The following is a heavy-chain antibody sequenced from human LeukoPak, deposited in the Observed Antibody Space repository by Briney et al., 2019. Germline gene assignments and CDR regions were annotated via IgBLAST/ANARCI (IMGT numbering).Heavy chain of an antibody. Sequence: GGSLRLSCAASGFTFSSYAMSWVRQAPGKGLGWVSAISGSGGSTYYADSVKGRFTISRDNAKNSLYLQMNSLRAEDTAVYYCARQDCSGGSCWDYWGQGTLVTASS. CDR1: GFTFSSYA. V-gene: IGHV3-23*01. J-gene: IGHJ4*02. CDR3: ARQDCSGGSCWDY. D-gene: IGHD2-15*01. CDR2: ISGSGGST.